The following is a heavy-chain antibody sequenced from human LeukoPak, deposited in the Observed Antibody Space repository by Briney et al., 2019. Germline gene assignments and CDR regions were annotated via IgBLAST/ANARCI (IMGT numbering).Heavy chain of an antibody. D-gene: IGHD1-1*01. CDR3: AGDRTWIFDS. CDR2: IKQDGSEK. J-gene: IGHJ4*02. Sequence: EWVATIKQDGSEKHYVDSVKGRFTISRDNAKNSLYLQMNSLRVDDTARYYCAGDRTWIFDSWGQGTLVTVSS. V-gene: IGHV3-7*01.